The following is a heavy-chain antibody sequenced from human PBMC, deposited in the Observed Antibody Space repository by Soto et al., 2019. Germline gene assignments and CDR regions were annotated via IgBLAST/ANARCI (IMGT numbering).Heavy chain of an antibody. V-gene: IGHV4-39*01. CDR1: GGSISSSSYY. CDR2: IYYSGNT. D-gene: IGHD6-6*01. CDR3: ARPSSTARPFEY. J-gene: IGHJ4*01. Sequence: PSETLSLTCTVSGGSISSSSYYWGWVRQPPGKGLEWIGSIYYSGNTYYNPSLKSRVTISIDTSKNQFSLKLSSVTAADTAVYYWARPSSTARPFEYWGHGTLVTVSS.